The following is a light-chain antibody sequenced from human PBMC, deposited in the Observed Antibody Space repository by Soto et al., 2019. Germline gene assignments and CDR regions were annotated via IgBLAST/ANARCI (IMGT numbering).Light chain of an antibody. V-gene: IGKV3-15*01. CDR2: CAS. J-gene: IGKJ1*01. CDR3: QQYSNWPSWT. Sequence: ETVMTQSPGTLCVSPGERATFPCRASQSVASHLAWYQQKPGQAPRLLFYCASTRATDIPARFSGSGSGTEFTLTISSLQSEDFAVYYCQQYSNWPSWTFGQGTKV. CDR1: QSVASH.